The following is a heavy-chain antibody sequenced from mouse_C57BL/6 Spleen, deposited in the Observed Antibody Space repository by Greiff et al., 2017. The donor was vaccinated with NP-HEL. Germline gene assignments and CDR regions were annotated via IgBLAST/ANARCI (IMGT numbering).Heavy chain of an antibody. CDR3: APYYYGSSWYFEV. CDR1: GYTFTSYW. V-gene: IGHV1-64*01. Sequence: QVQLQQPGAELVKPGASVKLSCKASGYTFTSYWMHWVKQRPGQGLEWIGMIHPNSGSTNYNEKFKSKATLTVDKSSSTAYMQLSSLTSEDSAVYYCAPYYYGSSWYFEVWGTGTTVTVSS. D-gene: IGHD1-1*01. CDR2: IHPNSGST. J-gene: IGHJ1*03.